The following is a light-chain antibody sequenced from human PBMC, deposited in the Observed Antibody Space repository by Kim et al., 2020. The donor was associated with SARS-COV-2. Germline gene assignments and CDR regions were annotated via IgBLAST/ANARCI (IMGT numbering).Light chain of an antibody. CDR2: GAS. Sequence: SPGERDSLSCRASQSFCSNYLAWYQQKPAQAPRLLIYGASRRATGIPDRFSGSGSGTDFTLTISRLEPEDFAVYYCQQYANSPRTFGQGTKVDIK. J-gene: IGKJ1*01. CDR3: QQYANSPRT. CDR1: QSFCSNY. V-gene: IGKV3-20*01.